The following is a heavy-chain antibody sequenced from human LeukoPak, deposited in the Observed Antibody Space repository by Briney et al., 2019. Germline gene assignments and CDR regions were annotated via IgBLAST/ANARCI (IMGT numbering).Heavy chain of an antibody. CDR3: ARDRDYGSYYGMDV. V-gene: IGHV1-18*01. J-gene: IGHJ6*02. CDR1: GYTFTSYG. CDR2: VSAYNGNT. D-gene: IGHD4-17*01. Sequence: ASVKVSCKASGYTFTSYGISWVRQAPGQGLEWMGWVSAYNGNTNYAQKLQGRVTMTTDTSTSTAYMELRSLRSDDTAVYYCARDRDYGSYYGMDVWGQGTLVTVSS.